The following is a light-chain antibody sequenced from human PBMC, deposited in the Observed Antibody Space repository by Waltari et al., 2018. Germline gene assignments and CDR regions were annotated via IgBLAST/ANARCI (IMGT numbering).Light chain of an antibody. CDR2: EVT. J-gene: IGLJ2*01. V-gene: IGLV2-23*02. CDR1: SSDVGKYNL. Sequence: QSALTQPASVSGSPGQSIIISCTGTSSDVGKYNLVSWYQQHPGKAPRRIICEVTKRPSGVSDRFSASKSGNTASLTISGLQTEDEADYYCSSFVGHPISGIFGGGTKLTVL. CDR3: SSFVGHPISGI.